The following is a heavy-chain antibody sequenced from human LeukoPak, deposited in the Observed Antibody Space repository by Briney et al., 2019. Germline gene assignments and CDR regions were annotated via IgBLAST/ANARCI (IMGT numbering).Heavy chain of an antibody. J-gene: IGHJ3*02. Sequence: SETLSLTCTVSGGSISSYYWSWIRQPPGKGLEWIGYIYYSGSTNYNPSLKSRVTISVDTSKNQFSLKLSSVTAADTAVYYCARVGIQLWLSSDAFDIWGQGTMVTVSS. CDR1: GGSISSYY. CDR3: ARVGIQLWLSSDAFDI. D-gene: IGHD5-18*01. V-gene: IGHV4-59*01. CDR2: IYYSGST.